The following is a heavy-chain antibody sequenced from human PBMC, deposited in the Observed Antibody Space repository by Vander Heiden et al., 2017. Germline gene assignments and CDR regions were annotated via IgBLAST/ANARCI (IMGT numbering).Heavy chain of an antibody. CDR3: ARALGYCSSTSCSTFDY. Sequence: QVQLVQSGAEVKKPGSSVKVSCKASGGTFSSYAISWVRQAPGQGLEWMGGIIPIVGTANYAQKFQGRVTITADESTSTAYMELSSLRSEDTAVYYCARALGYCSSTSCSTFDYWGQGTLVTVSS. D-gene: IGHD2-2*02. CDR1: GGTFSSYA. J-gene: IGHJ4*02. CDR2: IIPIVGTA. V-gene: IGHV1-69*01.